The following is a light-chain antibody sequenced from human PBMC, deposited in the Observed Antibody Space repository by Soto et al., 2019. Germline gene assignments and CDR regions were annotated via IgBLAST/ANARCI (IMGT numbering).Light chain of an antibody. V-gene: IGLV1-47*01. CDR3: AAWDDSLSGRGV. CDR1: SSNIGNNY. J-gene: IGLJ3*02. Sequence: QSVLTQPPSASGTPGQRVTISCSGSSSNIGNNYVYWYQMVPGTAPKLLIYRNNQRPSGVPDRFSGSRSGTSASLAISGLRSEDEADYSCAAWDDSLSGRGVFGGGTKVTVL. CDR2: RNN.